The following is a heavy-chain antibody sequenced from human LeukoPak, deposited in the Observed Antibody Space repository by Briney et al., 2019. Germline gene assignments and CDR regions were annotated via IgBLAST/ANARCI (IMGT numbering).Heavy chain of an antibody. CDR3: ATYDFWWSRGLDP. CDR1: GGTFSSDT. D-gene: IGHD3-3*01. V-gene: IGHV1-69*02. J-gene: IGHJ5*02. CDR2: IIPILGIA. Sequence: ASVKVSCKASGGTFSSDTISWVRQAPGQGREWMGRIIPILGIANYAQKFQGRVTITADKSTSTAYMQLSSLRSEDTAVYYCATYDFWWSRGLDPWGQGTLVTVSS.